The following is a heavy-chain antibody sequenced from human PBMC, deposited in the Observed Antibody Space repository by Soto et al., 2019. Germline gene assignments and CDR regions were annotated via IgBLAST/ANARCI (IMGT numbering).Heavy chain of an antibody. V-gene: IGHV4-34*01. CDR3: SRGRRHIVVVIATGLGWFDP. D-gene: IGHD2-21*01. J-gene: IGHJ5*02. Sequence: SETLSLTCAVYGGSFSGYYWSWIRQPPGKGLEWIGEINHSGSTNYNPSLKSRVTISVDTSKNQFSLKLSSVTAADTAVYYCSRGRRHIVVVIATGLGWFDPWGQGTLVTVSS. CDR2: INHSGST. CDR1: GGSFSGYY.